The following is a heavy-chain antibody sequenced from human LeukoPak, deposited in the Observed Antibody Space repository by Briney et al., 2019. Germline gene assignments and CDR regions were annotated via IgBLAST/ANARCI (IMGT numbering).Heavy chain of an antibody. Sequence: PGGSLRLSCAASGFTFSGYWMHWVRQAPGKGLVWVSRINSDGSSTSYADSVKGRFTISRDNAKNTLYLQMNSLRAEDTAVYYCIGSSGYYYYFDYWGQGTLVTVSS. CDR3: IGSSGYYYYFDY. J-gene: IGHJ4*02. D-gene: IGHD3-22*01. CDR2: INSDGSST. CDR1: GFTFSGYW. V-gene: IGHV3-74*01.